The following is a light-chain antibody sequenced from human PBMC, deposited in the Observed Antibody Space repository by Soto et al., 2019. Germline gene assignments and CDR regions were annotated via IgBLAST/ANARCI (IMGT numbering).Light chain of an antibody. Sequence: EVVMTQSPATLSVSPGERATLSCRASQSIRTDLAWYQQKPGQAPSLLIFSASTRATGVPARFSGSGSGTEFTLTISSLQSEDFAVYYCQQYNKWPQWTFGQGTKVDI. V-gene: IGKV3-15*01. CDR2: SAS. CDR1: QSIRTD. J-gene: IGKJ1*01. CDR3: QQYNKWPQWT.